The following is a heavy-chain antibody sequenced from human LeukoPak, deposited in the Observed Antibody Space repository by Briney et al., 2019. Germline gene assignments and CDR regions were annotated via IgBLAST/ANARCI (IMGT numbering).Heavy chain of an antibody. V-gene: IGHV1-2*02. CDR2: INPNSGGT. J-gene: IGHJ4*02. CDR1: GYTFTGYY. Sequence: ASVKVSCKASGYTFTGYYMHWVRQAPGQGLEWMGWINPNSGGTNYAQKFQGRVTMTRDTSISTAYMELSSLRSEDTAVYYCARRGRWLQLPDFDYWGQGTLVTVSS. CDR3: ARRGRWLQLPDFDY. D-gene: IGHD5-24*01.